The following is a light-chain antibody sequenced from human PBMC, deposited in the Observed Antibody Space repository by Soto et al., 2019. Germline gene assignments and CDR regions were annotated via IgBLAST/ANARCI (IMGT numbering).Light chain of an antibody. Sequence: QAVVTQEPSFSVSPGGTVTLTCALDSGSVSTVHYPSWYRQTPGQAPRTLIYSTNSRSSGVPDRFSGSILGYKSALTITGAQADDESAYFCVLYMGSDVVFGGGTKVTVL. J-gene: IGLJ2*01. CDR3: VLYMGSDVV. CDR2: STN. CDR1: SGSVSTVHY. V-gene: IGLV8-61*01.